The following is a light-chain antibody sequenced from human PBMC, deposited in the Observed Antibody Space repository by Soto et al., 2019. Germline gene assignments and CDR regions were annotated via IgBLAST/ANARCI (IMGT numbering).Light chain of an antibody. V-gene: IGKV3-20*01. CDR3: QQYGSSPLT. CDR1: QSVSFSS. CDR2: GAT. J-gene: IGKJ4*01. Sequence: EIVLTQSPGTLSLSPGDRATLSCRAMQSVSFSSLAWYQQKAGQAPRLLIYGATSRATGIPDRFSGSESGTDFTLTISRLEPEDFAVYYCQQYGSSPLTFGGGTKVEIK.